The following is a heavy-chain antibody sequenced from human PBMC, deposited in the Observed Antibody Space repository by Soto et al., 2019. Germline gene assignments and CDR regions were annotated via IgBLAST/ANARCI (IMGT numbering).Heavy chain of an antibody. CDR3: ARGGGKEYCSSTSCYGFDY. Sequence: QVQLQQWGAGLLKPSETLSLTCAVYGGSFSGYNWCWIRQPPGKGVEWFGAINHSGSTNYNPSLKSRVTISVDTSKNQFSLKLSSVTAADTAVYYCARGGGKEYCSSTSCYGFDYWGQGTLVTVSS. D-gene: IGHD2-2*01. CDR2: INHSGST. J-gene: IGHJ4*02. V-gene: IGHV4-34*01. CDR1: GGSFSGYN.